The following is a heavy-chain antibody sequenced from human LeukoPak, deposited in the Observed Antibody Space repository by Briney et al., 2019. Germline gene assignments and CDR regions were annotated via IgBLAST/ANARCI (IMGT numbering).Heavy chain of an antibody. CDR2: IYYSGST. V-gene: IGHV4-59*01. D-gene: IGHD1-26*01. J-gene: IGHJ5*02. CDR3: ASLSSGSYNWFDP. Sequence: SETLSLTCTVSGGSISNYYWNWIRQPPGKGLEWIGYIYYSGSTNYNPSLKSRVTISVGTSNNQFSLKLSSVTAADTAVYYCASLSSGSYNWFDPWGQGALVTVSS. CDR1: GGSISNYY.